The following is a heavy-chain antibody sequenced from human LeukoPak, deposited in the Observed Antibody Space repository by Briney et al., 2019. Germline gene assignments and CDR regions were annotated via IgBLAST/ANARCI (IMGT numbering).Heavy chain of an antibody. CDR3: AKDREYSYVYDAFDI. CDR1: GFTFSSYA. V-gene: IGHV3-23*01. J-gene: IGHJ3*02. Sequence: GGSLRLSCAASGFTFSSYAMSWVRQAPGKGLEWASGMSGSGGSTYYADSVKGRFTISRDNSKNTLYLQMNTLRAEDTAVYYCAKDREYSYVYDAFDIWGQGTLVTVSS. CDR2: MSGSGGST. D-gene: IGHD3-16*01.